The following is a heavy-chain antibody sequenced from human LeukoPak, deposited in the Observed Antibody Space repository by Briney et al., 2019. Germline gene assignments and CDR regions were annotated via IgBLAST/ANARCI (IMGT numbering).Heavy chain of an antibody. CDR2: ISWNSGSI. CDR3: EKKIVITSPNWSTP. Sequence: GGSLRLSCAASGFTFDDYAMHWVRQAPGKGLEWVSGISWNSGSIGYADSVKGRFTISRDNAKNSLYLQMNSLRAEDTALYYCEKKIVITSPNWSTPWGKETRVTVSS. CDR1: GFTFDDYA. V-gene: IGHV3-9*01. D-gene: IGHD2-2*01. J-gene: IGHJ5*02.